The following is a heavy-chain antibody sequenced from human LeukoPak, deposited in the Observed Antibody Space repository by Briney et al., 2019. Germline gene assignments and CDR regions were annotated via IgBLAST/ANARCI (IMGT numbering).Heavy chain of an antibody. V-gene: IGHV4-34*01. CDR1: GGSFSGYY. CDR3: ARGRRCSSTSCSVPYYYYYMDV. CDR2: INHSGST. Sequence: SETLSLTCAVYGGSFSGYYWSWIRQPPGKGLEWIGEINHSGSTNYNPSLKSRVTISVDTSKHQFSLKLSSVTAADTAVYYCARGRRCSSTSCSVPYYYYYMDVWGKETTVTVSS. J-gene: IGHJ6*03. D-gene: IGHD2-2*01.